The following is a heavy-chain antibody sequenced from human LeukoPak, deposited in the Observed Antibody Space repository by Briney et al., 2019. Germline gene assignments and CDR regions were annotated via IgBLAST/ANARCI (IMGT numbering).Heavy chain of an antibody. CDR3: ARQPYNSGWYGY. CDR1: GGSFSGYY. Sequence: SETLSLTCAVYGGSFSGYYWSWIRQPPGKGLEWIGCINYSGNTYFNPSLKSRVTISVDTSKNQFSLKLSSVTTADTAVYYCARQPYNSGWYGYWGQGTLVTVSS. CDR2: INYSGNT. J-gene: IGHJ4*02. D-gene: IGHD6-19*01. V-gene: IGHV4-34*01.